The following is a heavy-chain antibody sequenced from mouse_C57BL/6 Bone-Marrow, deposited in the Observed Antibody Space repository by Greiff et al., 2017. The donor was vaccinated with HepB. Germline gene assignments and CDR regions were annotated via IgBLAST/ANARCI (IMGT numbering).Heavy chain of an antibody. Sequence: VQLQQPGAELVKPGASVKMSCKASGYTFTDYYMNWVKQSHGKSLEWIGVINPYNGGTSYNQKFKGKATLTVDKSSSTAYMELNSLTSEDSAVYYCASPYRLYAMDYWGQGTSVTVSS. CDR1: GYTFTDYY. J-gene: IGHJ4*01. CDR3: ASPYRLYAMDY. V-gene: IGHV1-19*01. CDR2: INPYNGGT.